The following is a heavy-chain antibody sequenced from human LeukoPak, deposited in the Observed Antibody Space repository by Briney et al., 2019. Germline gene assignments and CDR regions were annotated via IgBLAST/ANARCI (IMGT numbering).Heavy chain of an antibody. V-gene: IGHV4-34*01. D-gene: IGHD3-10*01. CDR3: ARALMTLVRGVPRTTWFDP. CDR2: ISESGTT. Sequence: SETLSLTCGVFGGSFSGYYWTWVRQAPGKGLEWIGEISESGTTNYNASLNSRVTLSVDTSKNQFSLKMTSLTAADTGVFYCARALMTLVRGVPRTTWFDPWGQGTLVTVSS. CDR1: GGSFSGYY. J-gene: IGHJ5*02.